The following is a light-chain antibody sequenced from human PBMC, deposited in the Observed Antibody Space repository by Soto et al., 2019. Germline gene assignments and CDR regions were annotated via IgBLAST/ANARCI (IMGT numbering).Light chain of an antibody. CDR3: RSYTTSTTRVV. CDR2: DVN. J-gene: IGLJ2*01. Sequence: QSALTQPASVSESPGQSITISCTGTSTDVGGSNYVSWYQQHPGEAPKLMIYDVNNRPSGVSNRFSGSKSGNTASLTISGLQAEDEADYYCRSYTTSTTRVVFGRGTKVTVL. CDR1: STDVGGSNY. V-gene: IGLV2-14*03.